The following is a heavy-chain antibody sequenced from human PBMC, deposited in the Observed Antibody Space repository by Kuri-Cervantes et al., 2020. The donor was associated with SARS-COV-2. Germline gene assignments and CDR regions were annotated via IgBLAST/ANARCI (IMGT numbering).Heavy chain of an antibody. V-gene: IGHV3-33*01. CDR2: IWYDGSNK. CDR3: ARGFRAGPGEYFDL. Sequence: GGSVRLSCAASGFTFSSYGMHWVRQAPGKGLECVAVIWYDGSNKYYADSVKGRFTISRDNSKNTLYLQMNSLRAEDTAVYYCARGFRAGPGEYFDLWGRGTLVTVSS. J-gene: IGHJ2*01. CDR1: GFTFSSYG. D-gene: IGHD3-10*01.